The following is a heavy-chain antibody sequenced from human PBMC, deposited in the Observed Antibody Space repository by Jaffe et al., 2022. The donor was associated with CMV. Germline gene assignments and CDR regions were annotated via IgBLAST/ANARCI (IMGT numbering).Heavy chain of an antibody. CDR2: IDPSDSYT. CDR1: GYSFTSYW. V-gene: IGHV5-10-1*03. CDR3: ARHDFGKPAYYYGSGNLVYYYYYMDV. D-gene: IGHD3-10*01. J-gene: IGHJ6*03. Sequence: EVQLVQSGAEVKKPGESLRISCKGSGYSFTSYWISWVRQMPGKGLEWMGRIDPSDSYTNYSPSFQGHVTISADKSISTAYLQWSSLKASDTAMYYCARHDFGKPAYYYGSGNLVYYYYYMDVWGKGTTVTVSS.